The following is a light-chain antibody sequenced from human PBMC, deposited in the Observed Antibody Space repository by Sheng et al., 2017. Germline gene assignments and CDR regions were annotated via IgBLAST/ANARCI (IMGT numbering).Light chain of an antibody. V-gene: IGLV3-21*01. CDR3: QVWDSSSVV. CDR2: DDS. CDR1: NIGSKS. J-gene: IGLJ2*01. Sequence: SYELTQSPPVSVAPGKTARMTCEGTNIGSKSVHWYLQKPGQAPVLVVYDDSDRPSGIPERFSGSNSGNTATLTISRVEAGDEADYYCQVWDSSSVVFGGGTKLTVL.